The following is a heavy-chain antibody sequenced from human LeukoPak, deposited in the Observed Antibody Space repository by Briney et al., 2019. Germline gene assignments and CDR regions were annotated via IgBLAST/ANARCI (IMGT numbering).Heavy chain of an antibody. J-gene: IGHJ6*02. CDR1: GYTFTRYY. Sequence: GASVKVSCKASGYTFTRYYMHWVGQPPGQGLEWWGLINPSGGSTRYAQKFQGRVTMTRDTSTSTVYMELSSLRSEDTAVYYCARDSVVIPAAIYYGMDVWGQGTTVTVSS. D-gene: IGHD2-2*01. CDR3: ARDSVVIPAAIYYGMDV. CDR2: INPSGGST. V-gene: IGHV1-46*01.